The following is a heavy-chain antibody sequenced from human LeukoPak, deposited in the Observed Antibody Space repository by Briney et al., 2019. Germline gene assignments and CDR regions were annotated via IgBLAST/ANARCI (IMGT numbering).Heavy chain of an antibody. CDR1: GGSISSYY. CDR3: ARDQGPSGLAWFDP. D-gene: IGHD5-12*01. CDR2: IYYSGST. Sequence: SETLSLTCTVSGGSISSYYWNWIRQPPGKGLEWIGYIYYSGSTNYNPSPKSRVTISVDTSKNQFSLKLSSVTAADTAVYYCARDQGPSGLAWFDPWGQGTLVTVSS. J-gene: IGHJ5*02. V-gene: IGHV4-59*01.